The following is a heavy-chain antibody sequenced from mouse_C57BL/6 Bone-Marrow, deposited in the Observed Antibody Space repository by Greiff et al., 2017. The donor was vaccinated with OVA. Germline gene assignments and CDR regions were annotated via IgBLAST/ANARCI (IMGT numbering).Heavy chain of an antibody. CDR2: IDPNSGGT. J-gene: IGHJ4*01. CDR3: ARLGAFITTVVAKGGYAMDY. V-gene: IGHV1-72*01. CDR1: GYTFTSYW. Sequence: VQLQQPGAELVKPGASVKLSCKASGYTFTSYWMHWVKQRPGRGLEWIGRIDPNSGGTKYNEKFKSKATLTVDNPSSTAYMQLSSLTSEDSAVYYCARLGAFITTVVAKGGYAMDYWGQGTSVTVSS. D-gene: IGHD1-1*01.